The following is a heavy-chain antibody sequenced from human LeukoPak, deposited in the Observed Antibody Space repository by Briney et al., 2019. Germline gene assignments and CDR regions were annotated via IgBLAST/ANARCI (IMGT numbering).Heavy chain of an antibody. CDR2: INPNSGGT. CDR3: ARDHTLTYYYDSSGYQFDY. J-gene: IGHJ4*02. CDR1: GYTFTGYY. V-gene: IGHV1-2*02. D-gene: IGHD3-22*01. Sequence: ASVKVSCKASGYTFTGYYMHWVRQAPGQGLEWMGWINPNSGGTNYAQKFQGRVTMTRDTSISTAYMELSRLRSDDTAVYYCARDHTLTYYYDSSGYQFDYWGQGTLVTVSS.